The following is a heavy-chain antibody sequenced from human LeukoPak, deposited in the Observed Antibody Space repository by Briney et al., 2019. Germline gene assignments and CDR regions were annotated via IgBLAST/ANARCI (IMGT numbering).Heavy chain of an antibody. V-gene: IGHV3-23*01. CDR1: GFTFSSYA. D-gene: IGHD6-13*01. CDR3: AKDLVKRIAAAGTYAFDI. J-gene: IGHJ3*02. CDR2: ISGSGGST. Sequence: GGSLRLSCAASGFTFSSYAMSWVRQAPGKGLEWVSAISGSGGSTYYADSVKGRFTISRDNSKNTLYLQMNSLRAEDTAVYYCAKDLVKRIAAAGTYAFDIWGQGTMVTVSS.